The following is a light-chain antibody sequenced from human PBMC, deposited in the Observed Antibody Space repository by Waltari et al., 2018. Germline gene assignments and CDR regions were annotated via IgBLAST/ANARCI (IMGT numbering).Light chain of an antibody. CDR1: QSLQYSEGKTY. CDR2: LVS. J-gene: IGKJ1*01. V-gene: IGKV2-29*02. CDR3: MQGLQHPWT. Sequence: EIVMTQTPLSLSVTPGQPASIPCKSSQSLQYSEGKTYLSWYLQRPGQSPQLLISLVSSPFSGVPDRFSGSGSDKDFTLKISRVEADDVGVYYCMQGLQHPWTFGQGTKVEI.